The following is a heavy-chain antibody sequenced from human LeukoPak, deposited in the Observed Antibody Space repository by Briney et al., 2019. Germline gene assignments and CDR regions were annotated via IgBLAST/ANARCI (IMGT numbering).Heavy chain of an antibody. V-gene: IGHV1-69*13. J-gene: IGHJ4*02. CDR2: IIPIFGTA. CDR1: GGTFSSYA. Sequence: GASVKVSCKASGGTFSSYAISWVRQAPGQGLEWMGGIIPIFGTANYAQKFQGRVTITADESTSTAYMELSSLRSEDTAVYYCWGYCSGGSCYRFDHWGQGTLVTVSS. CDR3: WGYCSGGSCYRFDH. D-gene: IGHD2-15*01.